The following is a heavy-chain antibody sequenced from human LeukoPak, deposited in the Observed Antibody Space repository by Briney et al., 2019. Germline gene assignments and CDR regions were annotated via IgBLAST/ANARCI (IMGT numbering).Heavy chain of an antibody. Sequence: SQTLSLTCTVSGGSISSGGYSWSWIRQHPGKGLEWIGYIYYSGSTYYNPSLKSRVTISVDTSKNQFSLKLSSVTAADTAVYYCVRATRDFWKRPNWFDPWGQGTLVTVSS. CDR1: GGSISSGGYS. CDR3: VRATRDFWKRPNWFDP. V-gene: IGHV4-31*03. D-gene: IGHD3-3*01. CDR2: IYYSGST. J-gene: IGHJ5*02.